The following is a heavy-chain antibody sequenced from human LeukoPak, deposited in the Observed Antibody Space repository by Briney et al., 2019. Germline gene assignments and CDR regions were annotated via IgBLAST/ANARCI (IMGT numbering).Heavy chain of an antibody. V-gene: IGHV3-23*01. CDR2: ISPSGDNT. CDR3: AKTDCTSTSCYIGWFDP. D-gene: IGHD2-2*02. J-gene: IGHJ5*02. Sequence: SGGSLRLSCAASGFTFSSYGMSWVRQAPGKGLEWVSAISPSGDNTYYADSMKGRFTISRDNSRNTLYLQVNTLRAADTALYYCAKTDCTSTSCYIGWFDPWGQGTLVTVSS. CDR1: GFTFSSYG.